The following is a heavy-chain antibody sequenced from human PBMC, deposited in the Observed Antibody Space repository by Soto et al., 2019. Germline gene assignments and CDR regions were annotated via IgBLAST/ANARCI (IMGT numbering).Heavy chain of an antibody. J-gene: IGHJ4*02. CDR3: AREVDDSSGYYEDY. CDR2: INSDGSST. CDR1: RLTFSSYL. D-gene: IGHD3-22*01. V-gene: IGHV3-74*01. Sequence: GGSMRLSSAASRLTFSSYLMHWVRQAPGKGLVWVSRINSDGSSTTYADSVKGRFTISRDNAKNTLYLQMNSLRAEDTAVYYCAREVDDSSGYYEDYWGQGTLVTVS.